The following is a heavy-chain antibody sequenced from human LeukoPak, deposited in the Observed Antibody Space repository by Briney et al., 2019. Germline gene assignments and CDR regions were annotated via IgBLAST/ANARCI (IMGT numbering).Heavy chain of an antibody. Sequence: GGPLRLSCAASGFTFDDYGMSWVRQAPGKGLEWVSGINWNGGSTGYADSVKGRFTLSRDNAKNSLYLQMNSLRAEDTALYYCARGKGYSSSSGYDYWGQGTLVTVSS. D-gene: IGHD6-6*01. V-gene: IGHV3-20*04. J-gene: IGHJ4*02. CDR3: ARGKGYSSSSGYDY. CDR1: GFTFDDYG. CDR2: INWNGGST.